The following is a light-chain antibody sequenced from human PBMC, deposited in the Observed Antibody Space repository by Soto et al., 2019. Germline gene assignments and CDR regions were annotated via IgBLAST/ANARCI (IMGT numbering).Light chain of an antibody. CDR1: HGIRND. V-gene: IGKV1-17*01. J-gene: IGKJ1*01. Sequence: DIQMTQSPSSLSASVGDRVTITCRASHGIRNDLGWYQQKPGKAPKRLIYAASSLQSGVPSTFSGSGYGTEYTHTISSLQPEDFETYYFLGDDSYARMFGKGTKEDI. CDR2: AAS. CDR3: LGDDSYARM.